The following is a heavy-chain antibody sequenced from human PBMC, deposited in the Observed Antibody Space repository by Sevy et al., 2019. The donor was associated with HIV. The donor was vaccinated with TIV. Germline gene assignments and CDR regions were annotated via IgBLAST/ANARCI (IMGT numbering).Heavy chain of an antibody. V-gene: IGHV1-2*06. CDR1: GYTFTGYY. CDR3: ARESLIEMATIYYYYGMDV. D-gene: IGHD5-12*01. CDR2: INPNSGGT. J-gene: IGHJ6*02. Sequence: GESLKISCKASGYTFTGYYMHWVRQAPGQGLEWMGRINPNSGGTNYAQKFQGRVTMTRDTSISTAYMELSRLRSDETAVYYCARESLIEMATIYYYYGMDVWGQGTTVTVSS.